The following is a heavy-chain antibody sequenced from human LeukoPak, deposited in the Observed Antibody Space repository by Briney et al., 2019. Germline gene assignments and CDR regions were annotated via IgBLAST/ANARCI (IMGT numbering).Heavy chain of an antibody. CDR3: GCSTSSAMSGDSGLDY. V-gene: IGHV1-3*01. CDR2: INAGNGNT. J-gene: IGHJ4*02. D-gene: IGHD2-2*01. CDR1: GYTFTSYA. Sequence: ASVKVSCKASGYTFTSYAMHWVRQAPGQRLEWMGWINAGNGNTKYSQKFQGRVTITRDTSASTAYMELSSLRSEDTAVYYCGCSTSSAMSGDSGLDYWGQGTLVTVSP.